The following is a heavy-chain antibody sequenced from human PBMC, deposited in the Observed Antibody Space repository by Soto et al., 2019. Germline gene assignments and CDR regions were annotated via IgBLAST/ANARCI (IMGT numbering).Heavy chain of an antibody. J-gene: IGHJ6*02. CDR1: GYPFSNYG. Sequence: GASVKVSCKASGYPFSNYGISWVRQAPGQGLEWMGWISTSKGYSTYAQKFQGRVTMTTDTSTTTAYMELRSLTSDDTAMYYCARENPPVGYYYYRLDFWGQGTTVTVSS. V-gene: IGHV1-18*04. CDR2: ISTSKGYS. CDR3: ARENPPVGYYYYRLDF.